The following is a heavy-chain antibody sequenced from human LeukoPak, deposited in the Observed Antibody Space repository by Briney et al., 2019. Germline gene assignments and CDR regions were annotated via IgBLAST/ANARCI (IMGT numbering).Heavy chain of an antibody. CDR1: GGSFSGYY. Sequence: SETLSLTCAVYGGSFSGYYWSWIRQRPGKGLEWIGEINHSGSTNYNPSLKSRVTISVDTSKNQFSLKLSSVTAADTAVYYCARGTGGLPFDYWGQGTLVTVSS. J-gene: IGHJ4*02. D-gene: IGHD1-14*01. CDR2: INHSGST. CDR3: ARGTGGLPFDY. V-gene: IGHV4-34*01.